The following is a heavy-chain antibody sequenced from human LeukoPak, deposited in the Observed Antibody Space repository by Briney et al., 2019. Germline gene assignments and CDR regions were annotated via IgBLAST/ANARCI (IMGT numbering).Heavy chain of an antibody. Sequence: ASVKVSCKPSGYSFTDYSISWVRQAPGQGLEWMGWISVYSGNTNYAQKFQDRLTMTTDTSTSTAFMELRSLRSDDTAVYYCARVRGLYYSGGDAFDVWGKGTMVTVSS. CDR2: ISVYSGNT. J-gene: IGHJ3*01. CDR1: GYSFTDYS. V-gene: IGHV1-18*01. CDR3: ARVRGLYYSGGDAFDV. D-gene: IGHD3-16*01.